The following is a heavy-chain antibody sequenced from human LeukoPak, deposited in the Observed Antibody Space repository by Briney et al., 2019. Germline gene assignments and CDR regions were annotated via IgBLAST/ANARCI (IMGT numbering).Heavy chain of an antibody. D-gene: IGHD2-15*01. J-gene: IGHJ4*02. Sequence: GRSPRLSCAASGFTFSSYGMHWVRQAPGKGLEWVAVISYDGSNKYYADSVKGRFTISRDNSKNTLYLQMNSLRAEDTAVYYCAKDRGYCSGGSGYFGDYWGQGTLVTVSS. V-gene: IGHV3-30*18. CDR2: ISYDGSNK. CDR1: GFTFSSYG. CDR3: AKDRGYCSGGSGYFGDY.